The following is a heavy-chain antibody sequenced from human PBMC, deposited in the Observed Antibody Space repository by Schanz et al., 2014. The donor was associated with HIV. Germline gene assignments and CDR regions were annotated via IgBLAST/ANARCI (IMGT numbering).Heavy chain of an antibody. CDR1: GFSLEDYA. J-gene: IGHJ6*02. D-gene: IGHD1-26*01. CDR2: ISWNRGRL. V-gene: IGHV3-9*01. CDR3: AKVIMGATEYYYGMDV. Sequence: EVQLLESGGGLVQPGRSLRLSCAASGFSLEDYAMHWVRQAPGKGLEWVSGISWNRGRLGYGDAVKGRFTVSRDNANNFLYLQMNDLRVEDTAVYYCAKVIMGATEYYYGMDVWGQGTTVIVSS.